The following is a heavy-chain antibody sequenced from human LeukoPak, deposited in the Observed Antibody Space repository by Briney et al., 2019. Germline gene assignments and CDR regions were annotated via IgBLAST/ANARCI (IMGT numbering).Heavy chain of an antibody. CDR1: GGSISSYY. CDR2: IYYSGST. Sequence: KPSETLSLTCTVSGGSISSYYWSWIRQPPGKGLEWIGYIYYSGSTNYNPSLKSRVTISVDTSKNQFSLKLSSVTAADTAVYYCARLGGGDCGSTSCYAFDYWGQGTLVTVSS. D-gene: IGHD2-2*01. V-gene: IGHV4-59*08. CDR3: ARLGGGDCGSTSCYAFDY. J-gene: IGHJ4*02.